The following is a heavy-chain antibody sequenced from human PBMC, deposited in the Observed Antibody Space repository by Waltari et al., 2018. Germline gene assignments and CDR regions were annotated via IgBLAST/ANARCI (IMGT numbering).Heavy chain of an antibody. V-gene: IGHV3-21*02. J-gene: IGHJ4*02. CDR3: TRDVYGSGGDYFEP. D-gene: IGHD6-19*01. Sequence: QLVESGGGLVKPGGSLRLSCSASGFTFSSWGMNWVRQAPGKGLEWIAAITSSSTPICYAYAVKGRFTISRDDAKDSLYLQVDSLRVDDTGVYYCTRDVYGSGGDYFEPWGQGTLVTVSS. CDR2: ITSSSTPI. CDR1: GFTFSSWG.